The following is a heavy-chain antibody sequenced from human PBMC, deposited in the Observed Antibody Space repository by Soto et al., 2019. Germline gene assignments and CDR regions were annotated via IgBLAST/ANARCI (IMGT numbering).Heavy chain of an antibody. J-gene: IGHJ4*02. CDR3: VRDYGFGGDTTVAHSLDH. CDR1: GFPFSSYA. CDR2: ISGSGGST. V-gene: IGHV3-23*01. D-gene: IGHD3-3*01. Sequence: GGSLRLSCAASGFPFSSYAMSWVRQAPGKGLEWVSGISGSGGSTSVADSVKGRFTISRDNAKNTLYLQMNSLRAEDTAVYYCVRDYGFGGDTTVAHSLDHWGQGTLVTVSS.